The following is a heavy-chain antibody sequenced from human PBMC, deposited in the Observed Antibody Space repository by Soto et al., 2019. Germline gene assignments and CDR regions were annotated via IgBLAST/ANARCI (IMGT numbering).Heavy chain of an antibody. D-gene: IGHD6-13*01. CDR1: EGTFNSYA. CDR3: ASGASRWYPSFFDS. J-gene: IGHJ4*02. V-gene: IGHV1-69*01. Sequence: QAQVVQSGAEVRKPGSSVKLSCKASEGTFNSYAIAWVRQAPGQGLEWMGGIIPYYNTLNYAQKFQDRVKITADVSTNPVYMELSSLRSDDTAVYFCASGASRWYPSFFDSWAQGTLVTVSS. CDR2: IIPYYNTL.